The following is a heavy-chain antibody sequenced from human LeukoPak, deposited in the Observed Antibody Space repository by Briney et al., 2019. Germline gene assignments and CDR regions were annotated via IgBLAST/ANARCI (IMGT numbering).Heavy chain of an antibody. D-gene: IGHD2-21*02. CDR3: ARPPREAYCGGDCYFPDAFDI. CDR2: ISAYNGNT. V-gene: IGHV1-18*01. CDR1: GYTFASYG. Sequence: ASVKVSCKASGYTFASYGISWVRQAPGQGLEWMGWISAYNGNTNYAQKLQGRVTMTTDTSTSTAYMELSSLRSEDTAVYYCARPPREAYCGGDCYFPDAFDIWGQGTMVTVSS. J-gene: IGHJ3*02.